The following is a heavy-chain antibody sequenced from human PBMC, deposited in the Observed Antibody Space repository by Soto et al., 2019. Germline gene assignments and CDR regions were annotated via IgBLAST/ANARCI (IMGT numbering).Heavy chain of an antibody. J-gene: IGHJ4*02. D-gene: IGHD2-21*01. CDR1: GDSVSSNSAT. V-gene: IGHV6-1*01. Sequence: SQTLSLSCAISGDSVSSNSATWHWIRQSPSRGLEWLGRTFYRSKWYSDYALSVKSRMTINPDTSKNHFSLHLNSVTPEDTAVYYCARLIVVPYYFDSWGQGTLVTVSS. CDR3: ARLIVVPYYFDS. CDR2: TFYRSKWYS.